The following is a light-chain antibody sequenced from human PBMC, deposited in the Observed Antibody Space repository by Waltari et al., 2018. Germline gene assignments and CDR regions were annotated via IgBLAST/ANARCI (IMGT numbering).Light chain of an antibody. V-gene: IGKV3-11*01. CDR3: LQRSNWPPT. CDR1: QSVNF. J-gene: IGKJ5*01. CDR2: DSS. Sequence: DTVLTQSPATLSLSPGESATLSCRASQSVNFLAWYQQKPGQAPRLLIYDSSKRATGIPARFSGSGSGTDFTLTISSLEPEDFVVYYCLQRSNWPPTFGQGTRLEIK.